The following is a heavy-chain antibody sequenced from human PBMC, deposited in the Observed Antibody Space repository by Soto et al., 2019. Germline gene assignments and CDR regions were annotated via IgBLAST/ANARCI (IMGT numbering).Heavy chain of an antibody. J-gene: IGHJ6*03. CDR3: AKGNYAYYYYYMDV. D-gene: IGHD4-17*01. Sequence: EVQLVESGGGLVQPGRSLRLSCAATGFTFDDYAMHWVRQAPGKGLEWVSSISWNSGDIGYADSVKGRFTISRDNAKNSLHLQMNSLRAGDTALYYCAKGNYAYYYYYMDVWGKGTTVTVSS. V-gene: IGHV3-9*01. CDR1: GFTFDDYA. CDR2: ISWNSGDI.